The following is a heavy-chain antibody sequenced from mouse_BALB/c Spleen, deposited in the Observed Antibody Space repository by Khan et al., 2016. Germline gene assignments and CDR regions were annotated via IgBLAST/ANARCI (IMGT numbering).Heavy chain of an antibody. CDR2: ISYSGGA. J-gene: IGHJ1*01. CDR3: ARYRGYWYFDV. Sequence: VQLQESGPSLVKPSQTLSLTCSVTGDSITSGYCNWIRKFPGNKLDYMGYISYSGGAYYNPSLISRISIPRATSKNPYYLQLNSVTTEDTATYYCARYRGYWYFDVWGAGTTVTVSS. V-gene: IGHV3-8*02. CDR1: GDSITSGY.